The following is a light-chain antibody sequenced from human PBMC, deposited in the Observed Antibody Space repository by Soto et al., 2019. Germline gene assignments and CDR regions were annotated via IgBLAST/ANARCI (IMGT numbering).Light chain of an antibody. V-gene: IGKV1-5*03. Sequence: DIQLAQSPSTLSASVGDRITITCRATQSINWLAWYQQKPGKAPKLLIFEASRLESGVPSRFSGSGSGTEFTLTLSSLQPDDFGTYYCQHYDTYSPMGTFGQGTKVHVK. CDR2: EAS. J-gene: IGKJ1*01. CDR3: QHYDTYSPMGT. CDR1: QSINW.